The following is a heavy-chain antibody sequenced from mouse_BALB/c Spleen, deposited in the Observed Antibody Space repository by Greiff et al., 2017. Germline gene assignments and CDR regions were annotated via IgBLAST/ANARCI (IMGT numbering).Heavy chain of an antibody. CDR1: GFTFSDFY. CDR2: SRNKANDYTT. D-gene: IGHD2-14*01. V-gene: IGHV7-1*02. J-gene: IGHJ1*01. CDR3: ARDANDRYDGLYWDFEV. Sequence: DVQLVESGGGLVQPGGSLRLSCATSGFTFSDFYMEWVRQPPGKRLEWIAASRNKANDYTTEYSASVKGRFIVSRDTSQSILYLQMNALRAEDTAIDYCARDANDRYDGLYWDFEVGGAGTTVTVSS.